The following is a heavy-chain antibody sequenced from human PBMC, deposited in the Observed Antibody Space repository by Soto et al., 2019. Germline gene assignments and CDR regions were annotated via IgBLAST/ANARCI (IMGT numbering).Heavy chain of an antibody. CDR1: FTSYD. CDR2: MNPNSGNT. V-gene: IGHV1-8*01. D-gene: IGHD6-19*01. CDR3: ARGPGSSDWRFSYYYMDV. J-gene: IGHJ6*03. Sequence: QVQLVQSGAEVKKPGASVKVSCTFTSYDINWVRQATGQGLEWMAWMNPNSGNTRYAQKFQGRVTMTRNTSNFTAYMELSSLRSEDTYVYYCARGPGSSDWRFSYYYMDVW.